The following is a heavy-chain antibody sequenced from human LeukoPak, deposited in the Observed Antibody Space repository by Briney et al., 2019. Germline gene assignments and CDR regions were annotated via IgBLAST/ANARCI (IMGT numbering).Heavy chain of an antibody. CDR1: GYTFTSYD. CDR2: MNPNSGNT. Sequence: ASVKVSCKAFGYTFTSYDINWVRQATGQGLEWMGWMNPNSGNTGYAHKFQSRVTITRNTSISTAYMELSSLRSEDTAVYYWARGLTAMDFDYWGQGTLVTVSS. V-gene: IGHV1-8*03. CDR3: ARGLTAMDFDY. D-gene: IGHD5-18*01. J-gene: IGHJ4*02.